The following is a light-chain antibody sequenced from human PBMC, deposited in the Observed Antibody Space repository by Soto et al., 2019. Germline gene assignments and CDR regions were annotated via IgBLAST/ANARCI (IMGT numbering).Light chain of an antibody. Sequence: QSALTQPRSLSGSPGQSVTISCSGTSSDVGGYNYVSWYQQHPGKAPKLMIYDVRERPSGVPDRFSGSKSGNTASLTISGLQAEDEADYYCCSYTGGYLVFGGGTKVTVL. V-gene: IGLV2-11*01. CDR2: DVR. CDR1: SSDVGGYNY. CDR3: CSYTGGYLV. J-gene: IGLJ2*01.